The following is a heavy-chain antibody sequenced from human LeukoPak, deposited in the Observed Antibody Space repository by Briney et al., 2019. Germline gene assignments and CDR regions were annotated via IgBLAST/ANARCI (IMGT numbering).Heavy chain of an antibody. J-gene: IGHJ4*02. CDR2: IWYDGSNK. Sequence: AGGSLRLSCAASGFTFSSYGMHWVRQAPGKGLEWVAVIWYDGSNKYYADSVKGRFTISRDNSKNTLYLQMNSLRAEDTAVYYCAKDELGYCSGGSCFFDYWGQGTLVTVSS. CDR1: GFTFSSYG. V-gene: IGHV3-33*06. D-gene: IGHD2-15*01. CDR3: AKDELGYCSGGSCFFDY.